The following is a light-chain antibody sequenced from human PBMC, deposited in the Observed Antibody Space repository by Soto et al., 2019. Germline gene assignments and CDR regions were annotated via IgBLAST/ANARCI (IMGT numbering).Light chain of an antibody. J-gene: IGKJ2*01. Sequence: EIVMTQSPDTLSVSPGERATLSCRASQGVSGNLAWYQQKPGQAPGLLIYGASTRATGIPPRFSGSGSETEFTLTISSLEPEDFAVYYCQQRNDWPPYTFGQGTKLEIK. V-gene: IGKV3-15*01. CDR1: QGVSGN. CDR3: QQRNDWPPYT. CDR2: GAS.